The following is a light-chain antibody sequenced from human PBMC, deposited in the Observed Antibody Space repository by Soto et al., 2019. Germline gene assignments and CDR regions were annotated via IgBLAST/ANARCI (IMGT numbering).Light chain of an antibody. CDR2: WAS. Sequence: DIVMTQSPDSLAVSLGERATINCKSSQSVSYSSNNKNYLAWYQQKPGQPPKLLIYWASTRESGVPDRFSGSGSVTDFTLTISSLQAEDVAVYYCQQYYSSPPVTFGQGTKLEIK. CDR3: QQYYSSPPVT. J-gene: IGKJ2*01. V-gene: IGKV4-1*01. CDR1: QSVSYSSNNKNY.